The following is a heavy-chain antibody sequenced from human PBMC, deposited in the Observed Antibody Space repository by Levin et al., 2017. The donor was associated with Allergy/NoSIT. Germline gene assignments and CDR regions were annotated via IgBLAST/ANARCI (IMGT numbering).Heavy chain of an antibody. J-gene: IGHJ2*01. D-gene: IGHD3-16*01. V-gene: IGHV3-30*18. CDR3: AKSFGADWYFDL. Sequence: SCAASGFTFSSYGMHWVRQAPGKGLEWVAVISYDGSNKYYADSVKGRFTISRDNSKNTLYLQMNSLRAEDTAVYYCAKSFGADWYFDLWGRGTLVTVSS. CDR1: GFTFSSYG. CDR2: ISYDGSNK.